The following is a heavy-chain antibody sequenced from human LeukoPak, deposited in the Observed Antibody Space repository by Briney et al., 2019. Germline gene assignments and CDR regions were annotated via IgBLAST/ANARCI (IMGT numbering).Heavy chain of an antibody. Sequence: TGGSLRLSCAASGFTFSSYAMHWVRQAPGKGLEWVAVISYDGSNKYYADSVKGRFTISRDNSKNTLYLQMNSLRAEDTAVYYCARNPSDWGYRAFLDYWGQGTLVTVSS. J-gene: IGHJ4*02. CDR2: ISYDGSNK. V-gene: IGHV3-30-3*01. CDR3: ARNPSDWGYRAFLDY. D-gene: IGHD3-3*02. CDR1: GFTFSSYA.